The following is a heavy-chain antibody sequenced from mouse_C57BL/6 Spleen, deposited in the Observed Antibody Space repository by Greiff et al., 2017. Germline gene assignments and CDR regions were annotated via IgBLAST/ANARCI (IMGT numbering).Heavy chain of an antibody. CDR1: GYTFTSYW. CDR3: ASHWDVLGYFYV. D-gene: IGHD4-1*01. Sequence: QVQLQQPGAELVMPGASVKLSCKASGYTFTSYWMHWVKQRPGQGLEWIGEIDPSASYTNYNQKFKGKSTLTVDKSSSTASRQLNSLTSADSAVEFLASHWDVLGYFYVWGTGTTVTVSS. V-gene: IGHV1-69*01. J-gene: IGHJ1*03. CDR2: IDPSASYT.